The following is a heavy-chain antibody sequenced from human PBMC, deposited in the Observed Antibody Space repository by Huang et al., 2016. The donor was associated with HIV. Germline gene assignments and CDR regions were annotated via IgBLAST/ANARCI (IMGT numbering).Heavy chain of an antibody. D-gene: IGHD3-9*01. CDR1: GGSFKISG. V-gene: IGHV1-69*13. CDR2: SLPMLWRA. J-gene: IGHJ6*03. CDR3: ASGASYEIWTPYYSGWHYSMDV. Sequence: QVHLVQSGAEVKKPGSSVRVSCTASGGSFKISGISWVRQAPGQGLEWLGGSLPMLWRANYAHEMSDRVTLTARESTTTVYMDRTILRPEDTAVYYCASGASYEIWTPYYSGWHYSMDVWGEGTTVTVSS.